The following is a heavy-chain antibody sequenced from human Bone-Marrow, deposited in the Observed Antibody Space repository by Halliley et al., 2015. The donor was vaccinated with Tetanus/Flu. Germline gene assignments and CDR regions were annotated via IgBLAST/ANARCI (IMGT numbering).Heavy chain of an antibody. D-gene: IGHD3-3*01. Sequence: SLRLSCAASGFTFTDYYMSWIRQAPGKGLEWVAYISSSGRTKYYADSVKGRFTISRDDAKNSVYLQMNSLRAGDTAVYYCARDSVTISGVVILRTGIWFDPWGQGTLVTVSP. CDR3: ARDSVTISGVVILRTGIWFDP. CDR2: ISSSGRTK. V-gene: IGHV3-11*01. J-gene: IGHJ5*02. CDR1: GFTFTDYY.